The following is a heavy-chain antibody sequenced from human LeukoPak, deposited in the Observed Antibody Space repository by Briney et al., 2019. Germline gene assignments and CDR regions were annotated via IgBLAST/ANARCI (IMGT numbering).Heavy chain of an antibody. D-gene: IGHD3-9*01. V-gene: IGHV5-51*01. CDR1: GYSFTRNW. CDR3: ARRSYDILTGYYTFDY. J-gene: IGHJ4*02. Sequence: GESLKISCKGSGYSFTRNWTGWVRQMPGKGLEWMGIIYPGDSDTRYSPSFQGQVTISADKSISTAYLQWSSLKASDTAMYYCARRSYDILTGYYTFDYWGQGTLVTVSS. CDR2: IYPGDSDT.